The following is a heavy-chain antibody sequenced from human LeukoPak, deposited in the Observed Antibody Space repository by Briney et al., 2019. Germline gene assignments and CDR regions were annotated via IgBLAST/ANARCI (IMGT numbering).Heavy chain of an antibody. CDR1: GFTFSSYA. Sequence: GGSLRLSCAASGFTFSSYAMSWVRQAPGMGLEWVSAISGGGGSTYYADSVKGRFTISRDNSKNTLYLQMNSLRAEDTAVYYCAKDYYYDSSATFDYWGQGTLATVSS. J-gene: IGHJ4*02. V-gene: IGHV3-23*01. CDR2: ISGGGGST. D-gene: IGHD3-22*01. CDR3: AKDYYYDSSATFDY.